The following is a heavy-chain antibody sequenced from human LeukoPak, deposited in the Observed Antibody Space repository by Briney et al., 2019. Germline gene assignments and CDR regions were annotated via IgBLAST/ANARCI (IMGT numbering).Heavy chain of an antibody. V-gene: IGHV1-69*13. CDR1: GGTFSGYA. D-gene: IGHD6-19*01. J-gene: IGHJ4*02. CDR3: ARDFAPVAGTFDY. CDR2: IIPIFGTA. Sequence: GASVKVSCKASGGTFSGYAISWVRQAPGQGLEWMGGIIPIFGTANYAQKFQGRVTITAGESTSTAYMELSSLRSEDTAVYYCARDFAPVAGTFDYWGQGTLVTVSS.